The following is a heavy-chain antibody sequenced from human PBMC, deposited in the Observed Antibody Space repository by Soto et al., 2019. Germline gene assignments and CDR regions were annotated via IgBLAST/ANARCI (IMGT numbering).Heavy chain of an antibody. J-gene: IGHJ6*02. CDR1: GGFFRGYY. CDR3: ARAKKPGWRDYYGMDV. D-gene: IGHD3-9*01. V-gene: IGHV4-34*01. CDR2: NNHSGST. Sequence: RSETLSLPSAVFGGFFRGYYWSLVRPPPGKGLEWSGENNHSGSTNYNPPLKSRVTISVDTSKNQFSLKLSSVTAADTAVYYCARAKKPGWRDYYGMDVWGQGTTVTVSS.